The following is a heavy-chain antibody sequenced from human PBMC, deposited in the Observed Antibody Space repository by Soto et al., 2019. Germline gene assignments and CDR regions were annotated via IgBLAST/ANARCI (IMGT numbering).Heavy chain of an antibody. V-gene: IGHV3-48*02. CDR1: GFTFRSYS. Sequence: PGGSLRLSCAASGFTFRSYSMNWVRRAPGKGLEWVSYISSSSSTIYYADSVKGRFTISRDNAKNSLYLQMNSLRDEDTAVYYCAVPRGYSGYDGYDYWGQGTLVTVSS. D-gene: IGHD5-12*01. J-gene: IGHJ4*02. CDR2: ISSSSSTI. CDR3: AVPRGYSGYDGYDY.